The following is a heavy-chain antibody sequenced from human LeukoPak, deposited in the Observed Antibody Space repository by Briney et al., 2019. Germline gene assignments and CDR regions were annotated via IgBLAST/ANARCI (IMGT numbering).Heavy chain of an antibody. Sequence: GGSLRLSCAASGFTFSSYGMHWVRQAPGKGLEWVAVISYDGSNKYYADSVKGRFTISRDNSKNTLYLQMNSRRAEDTAVYYCAKDKRVYFDWLLSHFDYWGQGTLVTVSS. V-gene: IGHV3-30*18. CDR3: AKDKRVYFDWLLSHFDY. CDR2: ISYDGSNK. D-gene: IGHD3-9*01. J-gene: IGHJ4*02. CDR1: GFTFSSYG.